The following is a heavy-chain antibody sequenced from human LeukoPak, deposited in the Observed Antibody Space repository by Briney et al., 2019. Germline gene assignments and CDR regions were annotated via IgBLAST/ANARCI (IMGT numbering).Heavy chain of an antibody. CDR2: IYYSGST. V-gene: IGHV4-39*07. Sequence: SETLSLTCTVSGGSISSSSYYWGWIRQPPGKGLEWIGSIYYSGSTYYNPSLKSRVTISVDTSKNQFSLRLSSVTAADTAVYYCARETSQKGAHYMDVWGKGTTITISS. CDR3: ARETSQKGAHYMDV. CDR1: GGSISSSSYY. J-gene: IGHJ6*03. D-gene: IGHD3-16*01.